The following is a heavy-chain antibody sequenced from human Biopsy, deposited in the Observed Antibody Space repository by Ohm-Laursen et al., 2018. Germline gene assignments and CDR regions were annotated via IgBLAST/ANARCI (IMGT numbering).Heavy chain of an antibody. J-gene: IGHJ2*01. D-gene: IGHD4-11*01. CDR1: GFTFTGYA. V-gene: IGHV3-30*03. Sequence: SLRLSCAASGFTFTGYAMHWVRQAPGKGLEWGAVISYDGRGEYYADSLQGRFIISRDNPKNTVDLQMNSLRAEDTAVYFCARDGKRWDYSTYFSWHFDLWGRGTLVTVSS. CDR3: ARDGKRWDYSTYFSWHFDL. CDR2: ISYDGRGE.